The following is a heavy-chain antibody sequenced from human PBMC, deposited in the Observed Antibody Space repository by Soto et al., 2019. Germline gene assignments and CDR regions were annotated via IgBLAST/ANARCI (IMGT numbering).Heavy chain of an antibody. CDR2: MKQDGSEK. CDR3: ARDRSSRSWFDP. Sequence: SGGSLRLSCAASGFTFSSYWMSWVRQAPGKGLEWVANMKQDGSEKYYVDSVKGRVTISVDTSKNQFSLKLSSVTAADTAVYYCARDRSSRSWFDPWGQGTLVTVSS. CDR1: GFTFSSYW. V-gene: IGHV3-7*03. J-gene: IGHJ5*02. D-gene: IGHD6-6*01.